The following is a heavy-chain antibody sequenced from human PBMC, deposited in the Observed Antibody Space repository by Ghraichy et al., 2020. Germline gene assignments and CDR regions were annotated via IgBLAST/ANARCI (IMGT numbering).Heavy chain of an antibody. CDR1: GFKFSDYY. J-gene: IGHJ4*02. Sequence: GSLRLSCAASGFKFSDYYMSWIRQAPGKGLEWVALVSSISTYTNYADSVKGRFTISRDNAKNSVYLQMNSLRVEDTAVYYCARVGGGGYSYGYYFDYWGQGTLVTVSS. D-gene: IGHD5-18*01. V-gene: IGHV3-11*06. CDR2: VSSISTYT. CDR3: ARVGGGGYSYGYYFDY.